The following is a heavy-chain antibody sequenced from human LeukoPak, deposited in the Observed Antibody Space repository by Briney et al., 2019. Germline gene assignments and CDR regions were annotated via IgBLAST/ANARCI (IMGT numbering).Heavy chain of an antibody. D-gene: IGHD3-22*01. V-gene: IGHV3-33*01. CDR1: GFTFSNYG. J-gene: IGHJ3*02. CDR3: ARDGDLSNSGFYSTWMAFDI. CDR2: IWYDGSTK. Sequence: GGSLRLSCAASGFTFSNYGIHWVRQAPGKGLEWVAVIWYDGSTKYYADSVKGRFTISRDNFKNTLYLQMNSLSVEDTAVYFCARDGDLSNSGFYSTWMAFDIWGQGTTVTVYS.